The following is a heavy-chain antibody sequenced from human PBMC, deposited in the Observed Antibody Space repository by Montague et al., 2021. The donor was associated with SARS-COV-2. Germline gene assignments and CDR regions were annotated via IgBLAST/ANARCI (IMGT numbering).Heavy chain of an antibody. D-gene: IGHD6-6*01. CDR2: IEPAGGAT. V-gene: IGHV3-23*01. CDR3: ASSNFFAY. J-gene: IGHJ4*02. CDR1: GFTFSKFG. Sequence: SLRLSCAASGFTFSKFGMNWVRQAPGTGLEWVSTIEPAGGATYHADSVRGRFAISRDNSKNILSLQMDSLTADDTAVYYCASSNFFAYWGQGTLITVSS.